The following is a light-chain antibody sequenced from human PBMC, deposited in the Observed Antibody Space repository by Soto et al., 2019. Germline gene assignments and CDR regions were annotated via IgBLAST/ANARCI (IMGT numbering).Light chain of an antibody. CDR3: QKDSSAPT. CDR2: AAS. J-gene: IGKJ1*01. CDR1: QGISAY. Sequence: DIQMTQSPSSLSASVGDRVTITCRASQGISAYLAWYQQKPGKVPKLLIYAASTLQSGVPSRFSGSGSGTDFTLTISSLQPEDVATYYCQKDSSAPTFGQGTKVEIK. V-gene: IGKV1-27*01.